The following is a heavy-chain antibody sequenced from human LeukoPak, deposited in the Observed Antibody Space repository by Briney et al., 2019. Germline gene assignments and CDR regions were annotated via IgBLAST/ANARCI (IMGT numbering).Heavy chain of an antibody. Sequence: SETLSLTCTVSDGSISSSSNYWGWIRQPPGKGLEWIGSIYYSGTTYYNPSLKSRVTISVDTSKNQFSLKLSSVTAADTAVYYCARVKAGTAMAPYYYYMDVWGKGTTVTVSS. D-gene: IGHD5-18*01. CDR2: IYYSGTT. J-gene: IGHJ6*03. V-gene: IGHV4-39*07. CDR1: DGSISSSSNY. CDR3: ARVKAGTAMAPYYYYMDV.